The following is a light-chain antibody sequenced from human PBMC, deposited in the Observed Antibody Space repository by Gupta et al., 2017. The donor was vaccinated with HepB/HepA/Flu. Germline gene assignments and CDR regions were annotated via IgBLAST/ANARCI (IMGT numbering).Light chain of an antibody. V-gene: IGKV3-11*01. Sequence: EIVLTQFPATLSLSPGERVTLSCRASQSVSLSLAWYQQKPGQAPRLLVYDAFTRAAGVPARFSGSGSGTDFTLTISRLEPEDFAVYYCQQRSNWPLLTFGQGTRLDIK. J-gene: IGKJ5*01. CDR1: QSVSLS. CDR3: QQRSNWPLLT. CDR2: DAF.